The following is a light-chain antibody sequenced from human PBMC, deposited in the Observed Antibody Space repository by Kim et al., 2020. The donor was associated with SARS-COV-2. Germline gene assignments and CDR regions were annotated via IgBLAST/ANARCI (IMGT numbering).Light chain of an antibody. V-gene: IGLV2-14*03. CDR3: SSYTSSSTLV. Sequence: GQSITISCTGTSSDVGGYNYVSWYQQHPGKAPKLMPYDVSNRPSGVSNRFSGSKSGNTASLTISGLQAEDEADYYCSSYTSSSTLVFGGGTKLTVL. CDR1: SSDVGGYNY. J-gene: IGLJ3*02. CDR2: DVS.